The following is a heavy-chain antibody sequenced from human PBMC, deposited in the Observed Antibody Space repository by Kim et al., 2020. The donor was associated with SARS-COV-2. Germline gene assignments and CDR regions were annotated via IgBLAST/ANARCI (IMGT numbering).Heavy chain of an antibody. CDR2: ISSSSSYI. CDR1: GFTFSSYS. V-gene: IGHV3-21*01. Sequence: GGSLRLSCAASGFTFSSYSMNWVRQAPGKGLEWVSSISSSSSYIYYADSVKGRFTISRDNAKNSLYLQMNSLRAEDTAVYYCARFDPNCSSTSCSPGEYYYYGMDVWGQGTTVTVSS. J-gene: IGHJ6*02. CDR3: ARFDPNCSSTSCSPGEYYYYGMDV. D-gene: IGHD2-2*01.